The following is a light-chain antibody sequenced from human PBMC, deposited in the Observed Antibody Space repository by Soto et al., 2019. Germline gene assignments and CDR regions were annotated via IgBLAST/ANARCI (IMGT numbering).Light chain of an antibody. J-gene: IGLJ2*01. CDR2: EVR. V-gene: IGLV2-14*01. CDR3: STYTSRSTLV. Sequence: QSALTQPASVSGSPGQSITISCSGTSRDIGAYNLVSWYQQPPGKAPKLLIYEVRNRPSGISYRFSGSKLGTTASLTISSLLPEDEADYYCSTYTSRSTLVFGGGTKVTVL. CDR1: SRDIGAYNL.